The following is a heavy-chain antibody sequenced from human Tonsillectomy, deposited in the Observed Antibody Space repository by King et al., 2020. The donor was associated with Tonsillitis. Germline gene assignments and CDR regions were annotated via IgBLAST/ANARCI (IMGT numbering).Heavy chain of an antibody. D-gene: IGHD1/OR15-1a*01. CDR1: GFTFSTHW. CDR2: IKPDGSGK. Sequence: VQLVESGGGLVQPGGSLRLSCVVPGFTFSTHWMIWVRQAPGQGLEWGATIKPDGSGKYYVDSVKGRFTTSRDNAKNSLFLQMHSLRVEDTAVYYCAGDFNWNSGDYWGQGTLVTISS. CDR3: AGDFNWNSGDY. V-gene: IGHV3-7*01. J-gene: IGHJ4*02.